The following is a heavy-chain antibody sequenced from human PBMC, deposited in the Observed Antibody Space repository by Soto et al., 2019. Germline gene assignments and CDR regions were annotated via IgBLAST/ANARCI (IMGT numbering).Heavy chain of an antibody. CDR2: SSPYSGNT. Sequence: QVQLVQSGDEVRKPGSSVKVSCKASGYIFVNYGIAWVRQAPGQGLEWMGWSSPYSGNTDYASKVQGRLTMTTDTSTSTAYLDLGRLTSDDTAVYYCAMVDNFVTPTPQDVWGQGTTVTVSS. CDR1: GYIFVNYG. D-gene: IGHD3-16*02. J-gene: IGHJ6*02. V-gene: IGHV1-18*01. CDR3: AMVDNFVTPTPQDV.